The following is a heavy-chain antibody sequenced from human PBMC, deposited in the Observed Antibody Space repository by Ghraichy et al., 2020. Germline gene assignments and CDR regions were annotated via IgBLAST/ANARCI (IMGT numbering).Heavy chain of an antibody. CDR1: GFTFSSYS. CDR3: AREGGYSSGYYHY. V-gene: IGHV3-21*01. J-gene: IGHJ4*02. D-gene: IGHD3-22*01. Sequence: LSLTCAASGFTFSSYSMNWVRQAPGKGLEWVSSISSSSIYIYYADSVKGRFTISRDNAKNSLYLQMNSLRAEDTAVYYCAREGGYSSGYYHYWGQGTLVTVSS. CDR2: ISSSSIYI.